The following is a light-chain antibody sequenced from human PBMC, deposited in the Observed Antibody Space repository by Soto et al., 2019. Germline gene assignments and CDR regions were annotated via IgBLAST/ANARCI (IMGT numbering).Light chain of an antibody. CDR3: QTWGTGTVV. J-gene: IGLJ2*01. CDR2: LNSDGSH. Sequence: QPVLTQSPSASASLGASVKLTCTLSSGHSSYAIAWHQQQPEKGTRYLMKLNSDGSHSKGDGIPDRFSGSSSGAERYLTISSLQSEDEADYYCQTWGTGTVVFGGGTKLTVL. V-gene: IGLV4-69*01. CDR1: SGHSSYA.